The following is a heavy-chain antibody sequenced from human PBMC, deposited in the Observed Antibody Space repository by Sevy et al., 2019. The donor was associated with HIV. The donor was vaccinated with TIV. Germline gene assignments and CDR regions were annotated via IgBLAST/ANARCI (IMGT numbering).Heavy chain of an antibody. J-gene: IGHJ4*02. V-gene: IGHV3-23*01. Sequence: GRSLRLSCAASGFTFNKYSMSWVRQPLGKGLEWVSTLSFGCGEINYADSVKGRFTISRDNSKSSVYLQMNNLRPEDTAVYYCAREGCTKPHDYWGQGTLVTVSS. CDR3: AREGCTKPHDY. CDR2: LSFGCGEI. D-gene: IGHD2-8*01. CDR1: GFTFNKYS.